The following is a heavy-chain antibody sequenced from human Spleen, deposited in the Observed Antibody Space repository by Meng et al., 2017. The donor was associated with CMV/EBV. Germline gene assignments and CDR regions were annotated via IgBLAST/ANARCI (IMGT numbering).Heavy chain of an antibody. J-gene: IGHJ5*02. CDR2: ISGSGGST. D-gene: IGHD3-3*01. CDR3: AKDGYYDFWSGWQGNWFDP. CDR1: GFTFSSYA. V-gene: IGHV3-23*01. Sequence: GGSLRLSCVASGFTFSSYAMSWVRQAPGKGLEWVSAISGSGGSTYYADSVKGRFTISRDNSKNTLYLQMNSLRAEDTAVYYCAKDGYYDFWSGWQGNWFDPWGQGTLVTVSS.